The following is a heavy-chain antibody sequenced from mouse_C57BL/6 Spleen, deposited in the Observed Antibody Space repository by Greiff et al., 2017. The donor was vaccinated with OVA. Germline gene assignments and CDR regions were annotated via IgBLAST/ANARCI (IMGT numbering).Heavy chain of an antibody. CDR1: GFNIKDYY. J-gene: IGHJ3*01. CDR3: APFTTVVATPFAY. V-gene: IGHV14-2*01. CDR2: IDPEDGDT. D-gene: IGHD1-1*01. Sequence: VQLQQSGAELVKPGASVKLSCTASGFNIKDYYMHWVKQRTEQGLEWIGRIDPEDGDTKYAPKFQGKATITADTSSNTAYLQLSSLTSEDTAVYYCAPFTTVVATPFAYWGQGTLVTVSA.